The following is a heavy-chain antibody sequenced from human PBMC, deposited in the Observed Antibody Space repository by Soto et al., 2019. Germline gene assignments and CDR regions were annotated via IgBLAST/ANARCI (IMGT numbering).Heavy chain of an antibody. CDR2: VTWNSGNI. CDR3: LKDGLTSLFGLVSDGSNI. V-gene: IGHV3-9*01. CDR1: GFTFGDYG. D-gene: IGHD3-3*01. J-gene: IGHJ3*02. Sequence: EVQLVESGGGLVQPGRSLRLSCVASGFTFGDYGMHWVRQAPGRGPEWVSGVTWNSGNIAYAETVKGRFTISRDNAKNSLYLQMNSLRAEDTALYYCLKDGLTSLFGLVSDGSNIWGHGTMVIVSS.